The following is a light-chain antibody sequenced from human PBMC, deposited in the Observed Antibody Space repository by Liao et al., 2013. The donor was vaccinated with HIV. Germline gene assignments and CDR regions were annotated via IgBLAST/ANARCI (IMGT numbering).Light chain of an antibody. CDR3: HVWDSSSARVI. Sequence: SYELTQPPSVSVAPEETARITCGGNNIGGKSVHWYQQKAGQAPVLVIYNDRDRPSGIPERISGSNSGNMATLTISRVEAGDEADYYCHVWDSSSARVIFGGGTKLAVL. CDR2: NDR. V-gene: IGLV3-21*01. J-gene: IGLJ2*01. CDR1: NIGGKS.